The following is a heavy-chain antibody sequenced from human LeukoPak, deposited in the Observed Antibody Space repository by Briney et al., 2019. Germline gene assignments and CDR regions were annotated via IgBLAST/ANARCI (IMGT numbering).Heavy chain of an antibody. CDR2: IYYSGST. D-gene: IGHD3-10*01. J-gene: IGHJ6*03. CDR3: ARAQGSGSYYRGGYNYYMDV. V-gene: IGHV4-59*01. Sequence: SETLSLTCTVSGGSISTYYWSWVRQPPGKGLEWIGYIYYSGSTNYNPSLKSRVTISVDTSKNQFSLKLSSVTAADTAVYYCARAQGSGSYYRGGYNYYMDVWGKGTTVTISS. CDR1: GGSISTYY.